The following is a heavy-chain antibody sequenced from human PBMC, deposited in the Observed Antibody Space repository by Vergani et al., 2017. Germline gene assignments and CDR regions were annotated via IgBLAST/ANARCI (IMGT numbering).Heavy chain of an antibody. D-gene: IGHD4-11*01. Sequence: QVQLVESGGGVVQRWGSLRLSCATSGFTLSNYDMQWIRQGPGKGLEFVAFIQFDGSNQYYADSVKGRFTLSRDFSKNTLYLQMNSLRTDDTATYYCAKHYRGWGSDYWGQGTQVIVSS. CDR3: AKHYRGWGSDY. J-gene: IGHJ4*02. V-gene: IGHV3-30*02. CDR2: IQFDGSNQ. CDR1: GFTLSNYD.